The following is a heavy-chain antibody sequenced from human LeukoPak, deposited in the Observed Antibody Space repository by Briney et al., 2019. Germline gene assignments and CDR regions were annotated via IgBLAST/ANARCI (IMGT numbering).Heavy chain of an antibody. Sequence: SETLSLTCTVSGGSISSGSYYWSWIRQPAGKGLEWIGRIYTSGSTNYNPSLKSRVTISVDTSKNQFSLKLSSVTAADTAVYYCARHSGGTSDYWGQGTLVTVSS. CDR1: GGSISSGSYY. CDR2: IYTSGST. CDR3: ARHSGGTSDY. V-gene: IGHV4-61*02. D-gene: IGHD3-16*01. J-gene: IGHJ4*02.